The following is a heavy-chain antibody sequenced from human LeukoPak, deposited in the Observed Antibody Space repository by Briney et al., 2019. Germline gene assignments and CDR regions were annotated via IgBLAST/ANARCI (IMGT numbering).Heavy chain of an antibody. CDR3: ARGGQQLVPDY. J-gene: IGHJ4*02. D-gene: IGHD6-13*01. Sequence: SETLSLTCAVYGGSFSGYYWSWIRQPPGKGLEWIGEINHSGSTNYNPSLKSRVTISVDTSKNQFSLKLSSVTAADTAVYYCARGGQQLVPDYWGQETLVTVSS. CDR2: INHSGST. V-gene: IGHV4-34*01. CDR1: GGSFSGYY.